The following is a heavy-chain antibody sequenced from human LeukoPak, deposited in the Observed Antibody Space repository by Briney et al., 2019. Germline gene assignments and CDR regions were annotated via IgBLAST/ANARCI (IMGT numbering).Heavy chain of an antibody. CDR1: GFTFISYA. V-gene: IGHV3-64D*08. CDR2: ISSNGGST. CDR3: VTDFDY. J-gene: IGHJ4*02. Sequence: PGGSLRLSCSASGFTFISYAMHWVRQAPGKGLEYVSTISSNGGSTYYADSVKDGFTISRDNSKNTLYLQINSLRAEDTALYYCVTDFDYWGQGTLVTVSS.